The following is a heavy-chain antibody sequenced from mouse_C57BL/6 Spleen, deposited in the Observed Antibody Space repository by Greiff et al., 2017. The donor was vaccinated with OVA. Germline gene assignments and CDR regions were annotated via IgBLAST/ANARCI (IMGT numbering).Heavy chain of an antibody. CDR3: ARSPYSNYFDY. V-gene: IGHV1-81*01. D-gene: IGHD2-5*01. CDR2: IYPRSGNT. Sequence: QVHVKQSGAELARPGASVKLSCKASGYTFTSYGISWVKQRTGQGLEWIGEIYPRSGNTYYNEKFKGKATLTADKSSSTAYMELRSLTSEDSAVYFCARSPYSNYFDYWGQGTTLTVSS. CDR1: GYTFTSYG. J-gene: IGHJ2*01.